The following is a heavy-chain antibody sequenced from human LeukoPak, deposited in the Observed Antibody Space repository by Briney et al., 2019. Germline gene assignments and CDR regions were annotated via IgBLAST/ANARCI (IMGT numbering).Heavy chain of an antibody. CDR1: GFTVITND. Sequence: GGSLRLSCAASGFTVITNDMTWVRQAPGKGLEWVAFIRYDGSNKYYADSVKGRFTISRDNSKNTLYLQMNSLRAEDTAVYYCAKVGGWGQGTLVTVSS. CDR3: AKVGG. D-gene: IGHD2-15*01. J-gene: IGHJ4*02. V-gene: IGHV3-30*02. CDR2: IRYDGSNK.